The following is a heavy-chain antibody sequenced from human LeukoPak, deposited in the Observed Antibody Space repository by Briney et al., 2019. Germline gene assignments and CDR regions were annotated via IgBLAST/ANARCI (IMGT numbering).Heavy chain of an antibody. Sequence: PGGSLRLSCAASGFTFNIAWMTRVRQAPGKGLEWVGRIKSETEGGTTDYAAPVKSRFTISRDDSKTTLYLQMNSLKTEDSAMYYCATSSSGYDFLFDYWGQGTLVTVSS. CDR3: ATSSSGYDFLFDY. CDR1: GFTFNIAW. D-gene: IGHD5-12*01. V-gene: IGHV3-15*01. CDR2: IKSETEGGTT. J-gene: IGHJ4*02.